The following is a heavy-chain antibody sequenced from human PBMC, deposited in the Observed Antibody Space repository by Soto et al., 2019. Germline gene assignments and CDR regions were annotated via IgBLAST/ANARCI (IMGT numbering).Heavy chain of an antibody. J-gene: IGHJ6*02. D-gene: IGHD6-13*01. V-gene: IGHV4-34*01. CDR2: INHSGST. CDR1: GGSFSGYY. Sequence: PSETLSLTCAVYGGSFSGYYWSWIRQPPGKGLEWIGEINHSGSTNYNPSLKSRVTISVDTSKNQFSLKLSSVTAADTAVYYCAREVGARGSRSWYYYYGMDVSGQGTTVTVYS. CDR3: AREVGARGSRSWYYYYGMDV.